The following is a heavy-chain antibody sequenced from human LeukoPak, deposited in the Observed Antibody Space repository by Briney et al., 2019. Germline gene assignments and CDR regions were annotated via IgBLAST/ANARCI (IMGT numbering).Heavy chain of an antibody. D-gene: IGHD3-3*01. V-gene: IGHV4-61*01. CDR1: GGSVSSGSYY. CDR3: ARGHYDFWSGPLYGRDV. J-gene: IGHJ6*02. CDR2: IYYSGST. Sequence: PSEALSLTCTVSGGSVSSGSYYWSWIRQPPGKGLEWIGYIYYSGSTNYNPSLKSRVTISVDTSKNQFSLKLSSVTAADTAVYYCARGHYDFWSGPLYGRDVWGQGTTVTVSS.